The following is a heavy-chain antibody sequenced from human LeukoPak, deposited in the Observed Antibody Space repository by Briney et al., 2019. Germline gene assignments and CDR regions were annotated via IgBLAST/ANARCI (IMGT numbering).Heavy chain of an antibody. CDR3: ARAPRGSSSWYMQYFQH. D-gene: IGHD6-13*01. J-gene: IGHJ1*01. V-gene: IGHV5-51*01. CDR1: GYSFTSYW. Sequence: GESLKISCKGSGYSFTSYWIGWVRQMPGKGLEWMGIIYPGDSDTRYSPSFQGQVTISADKSISTAYLQWSSLKASDTAMYYCARAPRGSSSWYMQYFQHWGQGTLVTVSS. CDR2: IYPGDSDT.